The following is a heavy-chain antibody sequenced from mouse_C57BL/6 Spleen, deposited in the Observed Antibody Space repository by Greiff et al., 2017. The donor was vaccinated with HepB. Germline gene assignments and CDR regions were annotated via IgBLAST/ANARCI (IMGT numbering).Heavy chain of an antibody. J-gene: IGHJ2*01. Sequence: QVQLQQSGAELVRPGTSVKVSCKASGYAFTNYLIEWVKQRPGQGLAWIGVINPGSGGTNYNEKFKGKATLTADKSSSTAYMQLSSLTSEDSAVYFCARHYYGSSHGYFDYWGQGTTLTVSS. D-gene: IGHD1-1*01. CDR1: GYAFTNYL. CDR2: INPGSGGT. V-gene: IGHV1-54*01. CDR3: ARHYYGSSHGYFDY.